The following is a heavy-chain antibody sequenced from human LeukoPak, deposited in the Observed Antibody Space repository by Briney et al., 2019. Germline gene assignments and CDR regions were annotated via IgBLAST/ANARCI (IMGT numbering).Heavy chain of an antibody. CDR3: ARGITMMIVAPRY. J-gene: IGHJ4*02. D-gene: IGHD3-22*01. CDR1: GFTVSRNY. V-gene: IGHV3-53*01. Sequence: PGGSLRLSCAASGFTVSRNYMTWVRQAPGKGLEWVSVVYSNNSTYYADSVKGRFTISRDSSNNTLYLQMNSLRVEDTAIYYCARGITMMIVAPRYWGQGTLVTVSS. CDR2: VYSNNST.